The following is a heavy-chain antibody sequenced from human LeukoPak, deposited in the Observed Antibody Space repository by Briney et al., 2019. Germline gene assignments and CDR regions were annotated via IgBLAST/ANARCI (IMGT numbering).Heavy chain of an antibody. D-gene: IGHD3-3*01. CDR1: GFTFSSYG. Sequence: GGSLRLSCAASGFTFSSYGMHWVRQAPGKGLEWVAVISYDGSNKYYADSVKGRFTISRDNSKNTLYLQMNSLRAEDTAVYYCAKDFWSTYNAYWGQGTVVTVSS. V-gene: IGHV3-30*18. CDR3: AKDFWSTYNAY. CDR2: ISYDGSNK. J-gene: IGHJ4*02.